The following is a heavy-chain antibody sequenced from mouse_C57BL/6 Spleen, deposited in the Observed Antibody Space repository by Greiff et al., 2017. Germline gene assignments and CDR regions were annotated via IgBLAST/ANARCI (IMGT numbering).Heavy chain of an antibody. CDR2: INPNYGTT. J-gene: IGHJ1*03. D-gene: IGHD1-1*01. V-gene: IGHV1-39*01. CDR3: ARDYYGSSYSYWYYDG. Sequence: VQLKQSGPELVKPGASVKISCKASGYSFTDYNMNWVKQSNGKSLEWIGVINPNYGTTSYNQKFKGKATLTVDQSSSTAYMQPNSLPSEDSAVYYCARDYYGSSYSYWYYDGWGTGTTVTVSS. CDR1: GYSFTDYN.